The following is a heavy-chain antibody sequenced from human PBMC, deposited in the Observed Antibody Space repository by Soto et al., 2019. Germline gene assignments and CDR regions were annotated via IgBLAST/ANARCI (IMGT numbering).Heavy chain of an antibody. CDR2: IYNSEST. J-gene: IGHJ4*02. Sequence: SETLSLTCTVSGGSIRSYYWSWIRQPPGKGLEWVGYIYNSESTDYNPSLTSRVTISVDRSKNQFSLKLSSVTAADTAVYYCARVPDYWGQGTLVTVS. V-gene: IGHV4-59*12. CDR1: GGSIRSYY. CDR3: ARVPDY.